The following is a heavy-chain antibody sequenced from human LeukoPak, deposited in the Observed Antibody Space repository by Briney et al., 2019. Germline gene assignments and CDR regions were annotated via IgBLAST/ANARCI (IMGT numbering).Heavy chain of an antibody. CDR1: GYSFNNYW. CDR3: ARWAASGIGLDY. CDR2: IYPGDYDT. D-gene: IGHD6-13*01. Sequence: GESLNISCKGSGYSFNNYWIAWVRQMPGKGLEWMGIIYPGDYDTRYSPSFQGQVTISADKSISTAYLEWSSLKASDTAMFYCARWAASGIGLDYWGQGTLVTVSS. V-gene: IGHV5-51*01. J-gene: IGHJ4*02.